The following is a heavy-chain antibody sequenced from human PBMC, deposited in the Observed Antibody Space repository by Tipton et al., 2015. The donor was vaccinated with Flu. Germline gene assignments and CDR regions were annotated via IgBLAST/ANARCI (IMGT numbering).Heavy chain of an antibody. CDR3: ARDLWNDRRAYYYYGVDV. J-gene: IGHJ6*02. D-gene: IGHD1-1*01. Sequence: TLSLTCTVSGDSISTTIYYWGWVRQPPGKGLEWIDSIYYSGTTYYNPSLKSRVTISVDSSKNEFSLTLASLTAADTAVYHCARDLWNDRRAYYYYGVDVWGQGTTVTVSS. CDR1: GDSISTTIYY. V-gene: IGHV4-39*07. CDR2: IYYSGTT.